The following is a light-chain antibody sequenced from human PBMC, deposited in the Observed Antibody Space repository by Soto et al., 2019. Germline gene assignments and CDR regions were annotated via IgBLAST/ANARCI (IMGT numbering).Light chain of an antibody. V-gene: IGKV3-11*01. J-gene: IGKJ1*01. Sequence: EIVLTQSPGPLSLSPGERATLSCRASQSVSSHLAWYQQKPGQAPRLLIYDASNRATGIPARFSGSGSGTDFTLTISSLEPEDFAVYHCVQRTTWPWTCGQGSKVEIK. CDR1: QSVSSH. CDR2: DAS. CDR3: VQRTTWPWT.